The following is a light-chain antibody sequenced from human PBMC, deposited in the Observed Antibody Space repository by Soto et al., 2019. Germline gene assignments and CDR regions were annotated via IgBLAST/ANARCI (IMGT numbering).Light chain of an antibody. Sequence: IQLTQSPSSLSASVGDRVTITCRVSQGISSYLNWYRQKPGKAPKLLIYDGYTLESGVPSRFSGSGSGTEFTLTIGSLQPDDFANYYCQQYDTYFRYTFGQGTKLDIK. J-gene: IGKJ2*01. V-gene: IGKV1-13*02. CDR1: QGISSY. CDR2: DGY. CDR3: QQYDTYFRYT.